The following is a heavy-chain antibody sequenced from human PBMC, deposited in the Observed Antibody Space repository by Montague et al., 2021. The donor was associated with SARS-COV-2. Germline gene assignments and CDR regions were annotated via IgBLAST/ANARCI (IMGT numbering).Heavy chain of an antibody. J-gene: IGHJ6*02. V-gene: IGHV4-34*01. CDR2: ISYSGST. CDR1: GGSFSGYY. D-gene: IGHD3-9*01. Sequence: SETLSLTCSVSGGSFSGYYWSWIRQPPGKGLEYIGYISYSGSTNFSPSLKSRVTISIDTSKNQFSLKLRSATAADTAVYYCARVPERQLFCLRYYGMDVWGQGTTVTVSS. CDR3: ARVPERQLFCLRYYGMDV.